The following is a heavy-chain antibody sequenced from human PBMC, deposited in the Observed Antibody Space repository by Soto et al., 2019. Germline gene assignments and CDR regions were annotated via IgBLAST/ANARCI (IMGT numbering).Heavy chain of an antibody. D-gene: IGHD4-4*01. CDR1: GYTFTSYG. Sequence: ASVKVSCKASGYTFTSYGISWVRQAPGQGLEWMGWISAYNGNTNYAQKLQGRVTMTTDTSTSTAYMELRSLRSDDTAVYYCARFRYSNYGLSGWFDPWGQGTLVTVSS. CDR3: ARFRYSNYGLSGWFDP. V-gene: IGHV1-18*01. CDR2: ISAYNGNT. J-gene: IGHJ5*02.